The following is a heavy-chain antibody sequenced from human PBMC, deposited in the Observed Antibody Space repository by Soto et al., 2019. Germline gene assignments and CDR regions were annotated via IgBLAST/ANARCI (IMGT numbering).Heavy chain of an antibody. Sequence: EVQLVETGGGLIQPGGSLRLSCAASGFTVSSNYMSWVRQAPGKGLEWVSVIYSGGRTYYADSVKGRFTIARDNSKNTLYLQMSSLRAEDTAVYYCARDCTDSSSSGGCVGFDYWGQGGLVTVS. J-gene: IGHJ4*02. V-gene: IGHV3-53*02. D-gene: IGHD6-6*01. CDR1: GFTVSSNY. CDR2: IYSGGRT. CDR3: ARDCTDSSSSGGCVGFDY.